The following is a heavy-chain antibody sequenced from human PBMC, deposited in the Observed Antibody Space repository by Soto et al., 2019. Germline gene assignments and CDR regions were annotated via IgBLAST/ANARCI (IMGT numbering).Heavy chain of an antibody. J-gene: IGHJ4*02. Sequence: QVQLVESGGGVVQPGRSLRLSCAASGFTFSSYAMHWVRQAPGKGLEWVAVISYDGSNKYYADSVKGRFTISRDNSKNPLYLQMNSLRAEDTAVYYCASERSYYYDSSGSSPNTYWGKGTLVTVSS. CDR3: ASERSYYYDSSGSSPNTY. V-gene: IGHV3-30-3*01. CDR1: GFTFSSYA. D-gene: IGHD3-22*01. CDR2: ISYDGSNK.